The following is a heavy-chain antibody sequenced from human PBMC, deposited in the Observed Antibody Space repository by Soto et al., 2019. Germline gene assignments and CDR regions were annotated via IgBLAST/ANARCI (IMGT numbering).Heavy chain of an antibody. D-gene: IGHD3-10*01. CDR1: GFMFSGNW. V-gene: IGHV3-74*01. Sequence: GGSLRLSCAASGFMFSGNWMHWLRQTPEKGLEWVSHIHSDGTNAPYADSVKGRFTISRDNAKNTLYLQMNSLRAEDTAIYYCARDLGSRFDPWGQGTLVTVSS. J-gene: IGHJ5*02. CDR3: ARDLGSRFDP. CDR2: IHSDGTNA.